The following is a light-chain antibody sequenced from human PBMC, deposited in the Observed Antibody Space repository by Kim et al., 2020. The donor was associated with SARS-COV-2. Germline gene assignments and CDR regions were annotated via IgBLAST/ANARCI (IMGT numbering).Light chain of an antibody. CDR1: ALPKQY. J-gene: IGLJ1*01. Sequence: SPGRTARITCSGDALPKQYAYWYQHKPGQAPLQVIHKDTERPSGIPERFSGSSSGTTVTLTITAAQTEDEADYYCQSADITGTFYVFGTGTKVTVL. CDR3: QSADITGTFYV. V-gene: IGLV3-25*03. CDR2: KDT.